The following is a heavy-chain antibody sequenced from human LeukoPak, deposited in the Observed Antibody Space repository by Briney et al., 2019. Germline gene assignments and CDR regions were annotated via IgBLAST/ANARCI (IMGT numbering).Heavy chain of an antibody. CDR1: GFTFSSYW. V-gene: IGHV3-7*03. CDR3: ARFQYLYSYGSLDS. J-gene: IGHJ4*02. CDR2: IKQDGSEK. Sequence: HPGGSLRLSCAASGFTFSSYWMSWVRQAPGKGLEWVANIKQDGSEKYYVDSVKGRFSISRDNSKNTLYLQMSSLRAEDTAVYYCARFQYLYSYGSLDSWGQGTQVTVSS. D-gene: IGHD5-18*01.